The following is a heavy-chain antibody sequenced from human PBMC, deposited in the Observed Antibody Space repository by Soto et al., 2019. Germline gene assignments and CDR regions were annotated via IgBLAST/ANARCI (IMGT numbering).Heavy chain of an antibody. Sequence: QIQLVQSGAEVKKPGASVKVSCQASGYMFTNYGISWVRQAPGQGLEWMGWISSSNHNAKYAQRFQGRVTMTADSSTKTAYMELQSLRSDDTAIYYCARGAYNILSPLYSWFDPWGQGTLVTVSS. CDR3: ARGAYNILSPLYSWFDP. V-gene: IGHV1-18*01. CDR1: GYMFTNYG. CDR2: ISSSNHNA. J-gene: IGHJ5*02. D-gene: IGHD1-1*01.